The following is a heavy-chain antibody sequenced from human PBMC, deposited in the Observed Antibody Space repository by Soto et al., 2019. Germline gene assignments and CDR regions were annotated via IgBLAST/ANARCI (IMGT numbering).Heavy chain of an antibody. CDR3: ARNDESGGSCCWFDP. Sequence: QVQLQESGPGLVKPSGTLSLTCAVSGGSISGDNWWSWVRQSPGKGLEWIGETSHSGSTNYNPSLKSRVTISVDKSKNQFSLNLNSVTAADTAVYYCARNDESGGSCCWFDPWGQGTLVTVSS. V-gene: IGHV4-4*02. D-gene: IGHD2-15*01. CDR2: TSHSGST. J-gene: IGHJ5*02. CDR1: GGSISGDNW.